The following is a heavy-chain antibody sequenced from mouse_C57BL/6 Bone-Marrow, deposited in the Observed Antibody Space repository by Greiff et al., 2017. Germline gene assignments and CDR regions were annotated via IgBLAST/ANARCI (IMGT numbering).Heavy chain of an antibody. Sequence: QVQLKESGPELARPWASVKISCQAFYTFSRRVHFAIRDTNYWMQWVKQRPGQGLEWIGAIYPGNGDTSYNQKFKGTATLTAGKASSTAYSQLSSLTSEDSAVYYCVRGYYAMDYWGQGTSVTVSS. CDR1: YTFSRRVH. D-gene: IGHD3-3*01. CDR3: SEDSAVYYCVRGYYAMDY. J-gene: IGHJ4*01. V-gene: IGHV1-87*01. CDR2: GQGLEWIG.